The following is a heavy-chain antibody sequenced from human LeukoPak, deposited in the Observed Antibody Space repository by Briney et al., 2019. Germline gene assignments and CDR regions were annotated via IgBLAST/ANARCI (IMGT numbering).Heavy chain of an antibody. J-gene: IGHJ4*02. CDR2: ISSGSGTI. CDR1: GFTFSGYS. D-gene: IGHD6-13*01. CDR3: ARGGLYSSSWSDY. V-gene: IGHV3-48*02. Sequence: GRSLRLSCAASGFTFSGYSINWVRQAPGKGLEWLSYISSGSGTIYYADSVKGRFTISRDNAKNSLYLQMNSLRDEDTAVYYRARGGLYSSSWSDYWGQGTLVTVSS.